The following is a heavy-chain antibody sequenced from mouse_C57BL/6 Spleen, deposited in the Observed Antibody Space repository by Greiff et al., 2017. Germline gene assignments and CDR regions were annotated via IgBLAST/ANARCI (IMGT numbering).Heavy chain of an antibody. CDR3: ARSPYGSTLDY. J-gene: IGHJ2*01. CDR1: GYSFTGYY. V-gene: IGHV1-42*01. D-gene: IGHD1-1*01. CDR2: INPSTGGT. Sequence: EVQLVESGPELVKPGASVKISCKASGYSFTGYYMNWVKQSPEKSLEWIGEINPSTGGTTYNQKFKAKATLTVDKSSSTAYMQLKSLTSEDSAVYYCARSPYGSTLDYWGQGTTLTVSS.